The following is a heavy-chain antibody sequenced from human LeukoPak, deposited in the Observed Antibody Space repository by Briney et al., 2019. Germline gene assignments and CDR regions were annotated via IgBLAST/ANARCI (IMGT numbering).Heavy chain of an antibody. CDR2: IRYDGSNR. Sequence: GGSLRLSRAASGFTVSSFGMHWVRQAPGKGLEWEAFIRYDGSNRYVDSVKGRFTISRDNSKNTVYLQMNSLRVEDTAVYYCAKLWAYYYDSSGGHSSDYWGQGTLVTVSS. V-gene: IGHV3-30*02. D-gene: IGHD3-22*01. CDR1: GFTVSSFG. CDR3: AKLWAYYYDSSGGHSSDY. J-gene: IGHJ4*02.